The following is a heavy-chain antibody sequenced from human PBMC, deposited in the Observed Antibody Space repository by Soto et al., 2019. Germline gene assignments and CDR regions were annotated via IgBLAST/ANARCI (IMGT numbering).Heavy chain of an antibody. Sequence: GGSLRLSCAVSGFTFSSYLMSWVRQASGKGLEWVGRIRSKPNRYATSYAASVKGRFTISRDDSKNTAFLQMNSLKTEDTAVYYCTTQEIVGATGYWGQGTLVTVS. CDR2: IRSKPNRYAT. CDR1: GFTFSSYL. V-gene: IGHV3-73*01. CDR3: TTQEIVGATGY. D-gene: IGHD1-26*01. J-gene: IGHJ4*02.